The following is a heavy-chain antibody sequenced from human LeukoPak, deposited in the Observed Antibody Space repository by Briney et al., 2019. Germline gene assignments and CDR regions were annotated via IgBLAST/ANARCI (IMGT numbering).Heavy chain of an antibody. V-gene: IGHV1-69*13. CDR3: ARVGYSHGQNFEN. Sequence: ASVKVSCKASGGTFSSYAISWVRQAPGQGLEWMGGIIPIFGTANYAQKFQGRVTITADESTNTAYMDLRSLRSDDTAVYYCARVGYSHGQNFENWGQGTLVTVSS. CDR2: IIPIFGTA. CDR1: GGTFSSYA. J-gene: IGHJ4*02. D-gene: IGHD5-18*01.